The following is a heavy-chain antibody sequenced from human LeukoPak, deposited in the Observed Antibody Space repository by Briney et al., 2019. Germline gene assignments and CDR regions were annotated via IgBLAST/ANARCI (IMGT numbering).Heavy chain of an antibody. Sequence: ASVKVSCKASGYTFTSYAMNWVRQAPGQGLEWMGGINTNTGNPTYAQGFTGRFVFSLDTSVSTAYLQISSLKAEDTAVYYCARGPYYDFWSGYSNHYFDYWGQGTLVTVSS. V-gene: IGHV7-4-1*02. CDR1: GYTFTSYA. J-gene: IGHJ4*02. D-gene: IGHD3-3*01. CDR3: ARGPYYDFWSGYSNHYFDY. CDR2: INTNTGNP.